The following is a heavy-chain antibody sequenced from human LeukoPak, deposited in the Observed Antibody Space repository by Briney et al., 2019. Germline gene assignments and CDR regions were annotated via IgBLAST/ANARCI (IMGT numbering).Heavy chain of an antibody. CDR1: GGSISSYY. CDR3: ARGPLLEY. CDR2: IYYSGST. J-gene: IGHJ4*02. Sequence: SETLSLTCTVSGGSISSYYWSWIRQPPGKGLEWIGYIYYSGSTNYNPSLKSRVTISVDTSKNQFSLKLSSVTAADTAVYYCARGPLLEYWGQGTLVTVSS. V-gene: IGHV4-59*01.